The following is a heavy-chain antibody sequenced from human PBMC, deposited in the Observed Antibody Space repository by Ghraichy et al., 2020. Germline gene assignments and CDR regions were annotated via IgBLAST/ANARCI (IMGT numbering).Heavy chain of an antibody. CDR3: AIATVTTIYYFDY. V-gene: IGHV1-8*01. J-gene: IGHJ4*02. CDR1: GYTFTSYD. D-gene: IGHD4-17*01. CDR2: MNPNSGNT. Sequence: ASAKVSCKASGYTFTSYDINWVRQATGQGLEWMGWMNPNSGNTGYAQKFQGRVTMTRNTSISTAYMELSSLRSEDTAVYYCAIATVTTIYYFDYWGQGTLVTVSS.